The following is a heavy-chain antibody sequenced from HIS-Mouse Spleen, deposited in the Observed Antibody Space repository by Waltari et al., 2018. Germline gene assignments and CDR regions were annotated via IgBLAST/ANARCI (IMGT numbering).Heavy chain of an antibody. J-gene: IGHJ4*02. CDR2: IGTAGDT. Sequence: EVQLVESGGGLVQPGGSLRLSCAASGFTFSSYDMHWVRQATGKGLEGVQAIGTAGDTYYPGSVKGRFTISRENAKNSLYLQMNSLRAGDTAVYYCARGYSNYVPYFDYWGQGTLVTVSS. V-gene: IGHV3-13*01. CDR1: GFTFSSYD. CDR3: ARGYSNYVPYFDY. D-gene: IGHD4-4*01.